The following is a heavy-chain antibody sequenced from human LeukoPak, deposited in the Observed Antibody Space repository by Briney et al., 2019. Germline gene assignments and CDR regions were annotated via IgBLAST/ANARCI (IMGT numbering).Heavy chain of an antibody. CDR2: INPNSGGT. V-gene: IGHV1-2*02. CDR1: GYTFTDYY. J-gene: IGHJ5*02. CDR3: ATYNVKPSGMASDWFDP. Sequence: GASVKDSCKASGYTFTDYYMHWVRQAPGQGLEWMGWINPNSGGTNYAQKFQGRVTMTRDMSISTAYMELSRLRSDDTAVYYCATYNVKPSGMASDWFDPWGQGTLVTVSS. D-gene: IGHD3-10*02.